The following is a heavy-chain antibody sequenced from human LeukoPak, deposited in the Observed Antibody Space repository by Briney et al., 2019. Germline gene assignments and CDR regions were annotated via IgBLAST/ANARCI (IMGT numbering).Heavy chain of an antibody. CDR3: AKDATASVVPAAIDY. D-gene: IGHD2-2*01. Sequence: PGGSLRLSCAASGFTFDDYAMHWVRQAPRKGLDLVSGMSWNSGSRGYADSVKGRLTISRDNAKNSLYLQMNSLRAEDTALYYCAKDATASVVPAAIDYWGQGTLVTVSS. J-gene: IGHJ4*02. CDR1: GFTFDDYA. V-gene: IGHV3-9*01. CDR2: MSWNSGSR.